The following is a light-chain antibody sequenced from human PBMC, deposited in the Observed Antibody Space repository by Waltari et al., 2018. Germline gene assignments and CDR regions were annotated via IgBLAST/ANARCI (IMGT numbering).Light chain of an antibody. CDR1: QSIRKY. V-gene: IGKV3-20*01. Sequence: EVVLTQSPGTLSLSTGERATLSCRASQSIRKYLVWYQQRPGQAPRLLIYAASTRATGIPDRFSGSGFGTDFSLTISRLEPEDFAVYYCQNHERLPATFGQGTRVEIK. J-gene: IGKJ1*01. CDR2: AAS. CDR3: QNHERLPAT.